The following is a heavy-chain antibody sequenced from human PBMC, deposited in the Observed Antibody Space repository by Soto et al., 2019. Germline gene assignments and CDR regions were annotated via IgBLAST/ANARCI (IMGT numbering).Heavy chain of an antibody. CDR3: ARDGSSGWGRRLQNPFVY. J-gene: IGHJ4*02. Sequence: SETLSLTCTVSGGSINNYYWSWIRQPPGKGLQWIGYIFYSGSTNYNPSLKSRVTISVDTSKNQFSLKLSSVTAADTAVYYCARDGSSGWGRRLQNPFVYWGQGTLVTAPQ. V-gene: IGHV4-59*01. CDR2: IFYSGST. CDR1: GGSINNYY. D-gene: IGHD6-19*01.